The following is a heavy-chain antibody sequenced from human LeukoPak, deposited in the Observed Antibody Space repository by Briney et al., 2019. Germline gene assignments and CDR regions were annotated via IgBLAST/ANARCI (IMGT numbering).Heavy chain of an antibody. D-gene: IGHD5-18*01. Sequence: GGSLRLSCAASGFTFSSYSMNWVRQAPGKGLEWVSSISSSSSYIYYADSVKGRSTISRDNAKNSLYLQMNSLRAEDTAVYYCARGGLGYSYSNYWGQGTLVTVSS. CDR3: ARGGLGYSYSNY. V-gene: IGHV3-21*01. J-gene: IGHJ4*02. CDR1: GFTFSSYS. CDR2: ISSSSSYI.